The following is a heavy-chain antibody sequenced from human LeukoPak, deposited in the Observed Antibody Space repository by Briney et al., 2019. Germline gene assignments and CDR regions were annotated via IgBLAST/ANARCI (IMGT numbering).Heavy chain of an antibody. CDR2: IYYSGST. D-gene: IGHD2-2*01. CDR1: GGSISGSSYY. J-gene: IGHJ1*01. Sequence: SETLSLTCTVSGGSISGSSYYWGWIRQPPGKGLEWIGSIYYSGSTYYNPSLKSRVTISVDTSKNQFSLKLSSVTAADTAVYYCARIVVVPADPYFQHWGQGTLVTVSS. V-gene: IGHV4-39*07. CDR3: ARIVVVPADPYFQH.